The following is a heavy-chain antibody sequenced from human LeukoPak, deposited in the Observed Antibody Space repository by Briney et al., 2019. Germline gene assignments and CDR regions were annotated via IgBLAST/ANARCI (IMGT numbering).Heavy chain of an antibody. CDR1: GYTFTSYG. Sequence: ASVKVSCKASGYTFTSYGISWVRQAPGQGLEWMGWINPNSGGTNYAQKFQGRVTMTRDTSISTAYMELSRLRSDDTAVYYCARGGGGLLLYYFDYWGQGTLVTVSS. CDR2: INPNSGGT. V-gene: IGHV1-2*02. D-gene: IGHD3-22*01. CDR3: ARGGGGLLLYYFDY. J-gene: IGHJ4*02.